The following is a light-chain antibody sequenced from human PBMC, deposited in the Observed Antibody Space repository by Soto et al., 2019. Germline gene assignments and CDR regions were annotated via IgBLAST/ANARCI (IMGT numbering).Light chain of an antibody. J-gene: IGLJ2*01. Sequence: QSALTQPASVSGSPGQSITISCPGTSSDVGGYNYVSWYQQHPGKAPKLMIYDVSNRSSGVSNRFSGSKSGNTASLTISVLQAEDEADYYCSSYTSSSTRVFGGGTKLTVL. CDR3: SSYTSSSTRV. V-gene: IGLV2-14*01. CDR1: SSDVGGYNY. CDR2: DVS.